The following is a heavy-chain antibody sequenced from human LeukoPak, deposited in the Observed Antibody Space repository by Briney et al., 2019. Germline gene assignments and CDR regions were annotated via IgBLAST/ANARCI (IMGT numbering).Heavy chain of an antibody. Sequence: PGGSLGLSCTASGFTFSDYAMSWVRQAPGKGLEWVSVISGRSGNPNYADSVKGRFTISRDNSKNTMYLQMNSLRIDDTAVYYCATEGGSSDAFAFWGQGTKVTVSS. CDR1: GFTFSDYA. J-gene: IGHJ3*01. CDR2: ISGRSGNP. V-gene: IGHV3-23*01. CDR3: ATEGGSSDAFAF. D-gene: IGHD1-26*01.